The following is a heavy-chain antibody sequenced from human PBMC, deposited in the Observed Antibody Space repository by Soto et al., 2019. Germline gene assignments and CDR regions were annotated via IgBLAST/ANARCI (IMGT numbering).Heavy chain of an antibody. J-gene: IGHJ5*02. V-gene: IGHV3-48*01. CDR1: GFTFSSYS. CDR2: ISSGSSTI. Sequence: GGSLRLSCAASGFTFSSYSMNWVRQAPGKGLEWVSYISSGSSTIYYADSVKGRFTISRDNAKNSPYLQMNSLRAEDTAVYYCAREAPIRPDWFDLWGQGTLVTVSS. CDR3: AREAPIRPDWFDL.